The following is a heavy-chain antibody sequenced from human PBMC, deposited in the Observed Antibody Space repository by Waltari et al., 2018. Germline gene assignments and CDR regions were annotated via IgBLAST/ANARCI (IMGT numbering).Heavy chain of an antibody. V-gene: IGHV3-33*08. Sequence: QVQLVESGGGVVQPGRSLRLSCAASGFTFSSYGMHWVRQAPGKGLEWVAVIWYDGSNKDYADSVKGRFTISRDNAKNSLYLQMNILRAEDTAVYYCARDVSRGSYFNGYYYYYMDVWGKGTTVTVSS. D-gene: IGHD1-26*01. CDR3: ARDVSRGSYFNGYYYYYMDV. CDR1: GFTFSSYG. CDR2: IWYDGSNK. J-gene: IGHJ6*03.